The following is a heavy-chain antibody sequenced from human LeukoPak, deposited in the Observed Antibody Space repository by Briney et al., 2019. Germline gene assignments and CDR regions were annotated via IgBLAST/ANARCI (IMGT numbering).Heavy chain of an antibody. V-gene: IGHV3-66*01. CDR1: GFTVSSNY. CDR2: IYSGGST. J-gene: IGHJ4*02. D-gene: IGHD4-17*01. CDR3: ARSDYGDPAFDY. Sequence: GGSLRLSCAASGFTVSSNYMSWVRQAPGKGLEWVSVIYSGGSTYYADSVKGRFTISRDNSKNTLYLQMNSLRAEDTAVYYCARSDYGDPAFDYWGQGTLVTVSS.